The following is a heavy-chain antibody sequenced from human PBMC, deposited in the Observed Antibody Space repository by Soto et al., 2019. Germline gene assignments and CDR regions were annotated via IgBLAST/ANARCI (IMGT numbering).Heavy chain of an antibody. Sequence: EVQLVESGGGLVQPGGSLKLSCAASGFTFSGSAMHWVRQASGKGLEWVGRIRSKANSYATAYAASVKGRFTISRDDSKNTAYLQMNSLKPEDTAVYYCTRQICSSTSCYADWGQGTLVTVSS. D-gene: IGHD2-2*01. J-gene: IGHJ4*02. CDR3: TRQICSSTSCYAD. CDR2: IRSKANSYAT. CDR1: GFTFSGSA. V-gene: IGHV3-73*01.